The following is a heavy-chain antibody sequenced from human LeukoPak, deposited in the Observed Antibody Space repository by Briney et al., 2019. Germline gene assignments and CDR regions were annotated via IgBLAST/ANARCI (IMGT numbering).Heavy chain of an antibody. V-gene: IGHV4-61*10. CDR1: GGSISSGSYY. J-gene: IGHJ6*03. Sequence: PSETLSLTCTVSGGSISSGSYYWSWIRQPAGKGLEWIGYIYYSGSTNYNPSLKSRVTISVDTSKNQFSLKLSSVTAADAAVYYCAREKVVVVAAQYYYYMDVWGKGTTVTVSS. D-gene: IGHD2-15*01. CDR2: IYYSGST. CDR3: AREKVVVVAAQYYYYMDV.